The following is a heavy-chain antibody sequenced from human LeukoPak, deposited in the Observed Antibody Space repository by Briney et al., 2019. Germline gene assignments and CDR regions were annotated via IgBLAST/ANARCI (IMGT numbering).Heavy chain of an antibody. J-gene: IGHJ6*03. V-gene: IGHV4-59*08. CDR2: IYYSGST. Sequence: SETLSLTCTVSGGSISSYYWSWIRQPPGKGLEWIGYIYYSGSTNYNPSLKSRVTISVDTSKTQFSLKLSSVTAADTAVYYCARLPGELLRTYYYYYMDVWGKGTTVTVSS. D-gene: IGHD1-26*01. CDR3: ARLPGELLRTYYYYYMDV. CDR1: GGSISSYY.